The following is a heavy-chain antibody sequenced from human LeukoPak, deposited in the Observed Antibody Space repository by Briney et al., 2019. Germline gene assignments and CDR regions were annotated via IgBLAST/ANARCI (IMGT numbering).Heavy chain of an antibody. CDR1: GFTFSSYA. CDR3: AKDLIAVATTGGFDY. Sequence: GGSLRLSCAASGFTFSSYAMTWVRQAPGKGLQWVSAVSGSGAHTYYADSVKGRFTISRDNSKNTLYLQMNSLRAEDTAVYYCAKDLIAVATTGGFDYWGQGTLVTVSS. CDR2: VSGSGAHT. D-gene: IGHD6-19*01. J-gene: IGHJ4*02. V-gene: IGHV3-23*01.